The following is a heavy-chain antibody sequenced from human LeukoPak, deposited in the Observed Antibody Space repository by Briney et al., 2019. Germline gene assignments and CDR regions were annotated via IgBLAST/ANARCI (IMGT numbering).Heavy chain of an antibody. V-gene: IGHV3-7*01. D-gene: IGHD3-22*01. CDR2: IMQDGSEK. CDR3: ARDGYYYDSSGYSNWFDP. Sequence: PGGSLRLSCAASGFTFSSYWMSWVRQAPGKGLEWVANIMQDGSEKYYVDSVKGRFTISRDNAKNSLYLQMNSLRAEDTAVYYCARDGYYYDSSGYSNWFDPWGQGTLVTVSS. CDR1: GFTFSSYW. J-gene: IGHJ5*02.